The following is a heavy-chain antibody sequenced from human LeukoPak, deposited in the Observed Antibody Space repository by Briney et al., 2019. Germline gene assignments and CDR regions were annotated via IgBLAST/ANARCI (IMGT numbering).Heavy chain of an antibody. CDR1: GGSISSYY. CDR2: IYYSGST. V-gene: IGHV4-59*01. J-gene: IGHJ4*02. CDR3: AKVIVLIPPAYTSSWTLYFDY. Sequence: SETLSLTCTVSGGSISSYYWSWIRQPPGKGLEWIGYIYYSGSTNYKSSLKSRVTISVDTSKNQFSLKLSSVTAADTAVYYCAKVIVLIPPAYTSSWTLYFDYWGQGALVTVSS. D-gene: IGHD2-8*01.